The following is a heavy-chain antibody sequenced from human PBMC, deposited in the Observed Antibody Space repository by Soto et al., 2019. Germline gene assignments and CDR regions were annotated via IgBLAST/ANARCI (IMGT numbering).Heavy chain of an antibody. CDR1: GGSISSSSYY. V-gene: IGHV4-39*01. J-gene: IGHJ4*02. CDR2: IYYSGST. D-gene: IGHD3-22*01. CDR3: VTLNYYDSSGYLYYFDY. Sequence: LRETLSLTCTVSGGSISSSSYYWGWIRQPPGKGLEWIGSIYYSGSTYYNPSLKSRVTISVDTSKNQFSLKLSSVTAADTAVYYCVTLNYYDSSGYLYYFDYWGQGTLVTVSS.